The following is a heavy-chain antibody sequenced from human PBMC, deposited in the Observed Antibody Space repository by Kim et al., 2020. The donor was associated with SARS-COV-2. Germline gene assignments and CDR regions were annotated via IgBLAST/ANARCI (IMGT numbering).Heavy chain of an antibody. J-gene: IGHJ4*02. CDR1: GFTFSSYA. CDR3: AKDRSGVVVPAAMV. V-gene: IGHV3-23*01. Sequence: GGSLRLSCSASGFTFSSYAMSWVRPAPGKGLELVSAISGSGGSTYYADSVKGRFTISRDNSKNTLYLQMNSLRAEDTAVYYCAKDRSGVVVPAAMVWGQGTLVTVSS. D-gene: IGHD2-2*01. CDR2: ISGSGGST.